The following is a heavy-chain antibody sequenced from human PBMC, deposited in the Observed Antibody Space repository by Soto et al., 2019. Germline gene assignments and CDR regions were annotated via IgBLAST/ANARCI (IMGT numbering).Heavy chain of an antibody. J-gene: IGHJ6*02. CDR1: GFTFSSYW. CDR3: ARGGDSSSWTYYYYGMDV. V-gene: IGHV3-7*03. Sequence: GGSLRLSCAASGFTFSSYWMSWVRQAPGKGLEWVANIKQDGSEKYYVDSVKGRFTISRDNAKNSLYLQMNSLRAEDTAVYYCARGGDSSSWTYYYYGMDVWGQGTKVTVYS. CDR2: IKQDGSEK. D-gene: IGHD6-13*01.